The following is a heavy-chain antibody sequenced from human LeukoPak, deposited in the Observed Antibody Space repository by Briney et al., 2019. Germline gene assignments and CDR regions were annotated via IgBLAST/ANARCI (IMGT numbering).Heavy chain of an antibody. CDR1: VAPSAVVVTT. Sequence: PSEPCPSPALSLVAPSAVVVTTGAGSASPQGRGWSGLGVSSIGSTYYNPALKSRVTISVDASENQLSLKLSSVTAADTAVYYCARGRYIDSGIDSGSYNVFDYWGQGTLVAVSS. CDR2: SSIGST. J-gene: IGHJ4*02. CDR3: ARGRYIDSGIDSGSYNVFDY. V-gene: IGHV4-39*07. D-gene: IGHD3-10*01.